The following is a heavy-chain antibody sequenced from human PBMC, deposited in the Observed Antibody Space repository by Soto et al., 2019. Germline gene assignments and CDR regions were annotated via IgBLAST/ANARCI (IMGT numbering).Heavy chain of an antibody. CDR1: GGSFSGYY. J-gene: IGHJ6*02. CDR3: ARSVIVVVPAALTFSFYYYGMDV. CDR2: INHSGST. Sequence: QVQLQQWGAGLLKPSETLSLTCAVYGGSFSGYYWSWIRQPPGKGLEWIGEINHSGSTNYNPSLKSRVTISVDTSKNQFSLKLSSVTAADTAVYYCARSVIVVVPAALTFSFYYYGMDVWGQGTTVTVSS. V-gene: IGHV4-34*01. D-gene: IGHD2-2*01.